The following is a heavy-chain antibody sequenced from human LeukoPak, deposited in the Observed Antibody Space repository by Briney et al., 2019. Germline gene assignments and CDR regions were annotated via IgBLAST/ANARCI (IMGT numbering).Heavy chain of an antibody. CDR3: ARGRGTTVTSAANY. J-gene: IGHJ4*02. CDR1: GFTFSSYA. V-gene: IGHV3-23*01. CDR2: ISGSNDNT. D-gene: IGHD4-17*01. Sequence: GGSLRLSCAASGFTFSSYAMSWVRQAPGKGLEWVSSISGSNDNTYYADSVKDRFTISRDNSKNTLSLQMNSLRAEDTAVYYCARGRGTTVTSAANYWGQGTLVTVSS.